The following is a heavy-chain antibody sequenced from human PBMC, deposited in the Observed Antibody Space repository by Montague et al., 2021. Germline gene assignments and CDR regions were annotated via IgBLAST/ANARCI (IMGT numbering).Heavy chain of an antibody. J-gene: IGHJ4*02. Sequence: SLRLSCAASGFTFSTYWMGWVRQAPGEGLEWVANIKADGSATYYGDSVKGRFTISRDNAQNSLYLQMNSLRAEDTAVYYCYRSNGWVTDFWGKGTLATVSS. CDR2: IKADGSAT. CDR1: GFTFSTYW. D-gene: IGHD6-19*01. CDR3: YRSNGWVTDF. V-gene: IGHV3-7*05.